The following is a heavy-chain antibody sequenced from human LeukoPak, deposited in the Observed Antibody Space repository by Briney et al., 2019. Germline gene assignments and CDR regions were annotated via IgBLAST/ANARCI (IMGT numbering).Heavy chain of an antibody. CDR3: SRDATYFYDRSGYYYPYDAFDI. Sequence: PSETLSLTCTVSGGSITSDSYYWSCIRQHPGKGLEWIVYIYYTGATDYSPSLKSRVIISLDTSKNQFSLNLSSVTAADTAVYYCSRDATYFYDRSGYYYPYDAFDIWGQGTMVTVSS. J-gene: IGHJ3*02. V-gene: IGHV4-31*03. D-gene: IGHD3-22*01. CDR2: IYYTGAT. CDR1: GGSITSDSYY.